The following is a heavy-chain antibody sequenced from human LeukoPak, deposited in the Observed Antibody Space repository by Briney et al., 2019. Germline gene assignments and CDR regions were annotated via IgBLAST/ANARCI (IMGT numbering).Heavy chain of an antibody. J-gene: IGHJ6*02. V-gene: IGHV1-2*04. D-gene: IGHD3-3*01. CDR3: ARGRAIFGVVINPWDYYYGMDV. CDR2: SNPNSGGT. CDR1: GYTFTGYY. Sequence: ASVKVSCKASGYTFTGYYMHWVRQAPGQGLEWMGWSNPNSGGTNYAQKSQGWVTMTRDTSISTAYMELSRLRSDDTAVYYCARGRAIFGVVINPWDYYYGMDVWGQGTTVTVSS.